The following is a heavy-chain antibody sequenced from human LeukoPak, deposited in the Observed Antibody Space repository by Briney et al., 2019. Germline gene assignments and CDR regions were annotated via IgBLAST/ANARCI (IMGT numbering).Heavy chain of an antibody. CDR2: ISSSSSYI. V-gene: IGHV3-21*01. CDR1: GFTFSSYS. D-gene: IGHD3-3*01. CDR3: ARDPLDFWSGYFSY. J-gene: IGHJ4*02. Sequence: PGGSLRLSCAASGFTFSSYSMNWVRQAPGKGLEWVSSISSSSSYIYYADSVKGRFTTSRDNAKNSLYLQMNSLRAEDTAVYYCARDPLDFWSGYFSYWGQGTLVTVSS.